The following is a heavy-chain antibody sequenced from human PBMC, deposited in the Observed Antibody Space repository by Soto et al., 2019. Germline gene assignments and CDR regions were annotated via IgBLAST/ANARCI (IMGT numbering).Heavy chain of an antibody. D-gene: IGHD3-3*01. Sequence: EVQLVESGGGLVQPGGSLRLSCAASGVTVSNNYMSWVRQAPGKGLEWVSVIYSGGRTYYADSVKGRFIISRDSSKNTLYLPMNSLRAEDTVVYYCARDTYDDYRGQGTLVTVSS. CDR1: GVTVSNNY. V-gene: IGHV3-66*01. J-gene: IGHJ4*02. CDR3: ARDTYDDY. CDR2: IYSGGRT.